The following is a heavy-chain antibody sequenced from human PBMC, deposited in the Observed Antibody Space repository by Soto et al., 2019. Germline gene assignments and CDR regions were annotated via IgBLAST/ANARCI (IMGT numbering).Heavy chain of an antibody. J-gene: IGHJ3*02. CDR3: GRARATSGPGYGLDS. CDR2: IGSTGSVR. CDR1: GFTFSGYS. D-gene: IGHD4-17*01. Sequence: EVQLVESGGGLVQPGGSLRLSCAVSGFTFSGYSFHWVRQAPGRGLEWVSFIGSTGSVRHYADSVMGRVTISRDNATNPLYRQRDSLRADETAVYRWGRARATSGPGYGLDSGGEGTVVTVSS. V-gene: IGHV3-48*04.